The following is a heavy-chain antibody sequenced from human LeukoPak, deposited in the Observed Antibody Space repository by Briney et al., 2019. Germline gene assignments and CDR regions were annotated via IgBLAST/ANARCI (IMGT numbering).Heavy chain of an antibody. D-gene: IGHD3-9*01. CDR1: GGSISSYY. CDR2: IYYSGST. J-gene: IGHJ4*02. Sequence: SETLSLTCTVSGGSISSYYWSWIRQPPGKGLEWIGYIYYSGSTNYNPSLKSRVTISVDTSKKQFSLKLSSVTAADTAVYYCARLSPYYDILTGSSYYFDYWGQGTLVTVSS. V-gene: IGHV4-59*08. CDR3: ARLSPYYDILTGSSYYFDY.